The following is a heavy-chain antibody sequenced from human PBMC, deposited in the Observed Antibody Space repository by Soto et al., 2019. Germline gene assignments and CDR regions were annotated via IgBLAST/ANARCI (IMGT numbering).Heavy chain of an antibody. CDR1: GGSISSYY. V-gene: IGHV4-59*01. D-gene: IGHD5-12*01. Sequence: SETLSLTCTVSGGSISSYYWSWIRQPPGKGLEWIGYIYYSGSTNYNPSLKSRVTISVDTSKNQFSLKLSSVTAADTAVYYCARSYSGYDFKEAYYYYYMDVWGKGTTVTVSS. J-gene: IGHJ6*03. CDR3: ARSYSGYDFKEAYYYYYMDV. CDR2: IYYSGST.